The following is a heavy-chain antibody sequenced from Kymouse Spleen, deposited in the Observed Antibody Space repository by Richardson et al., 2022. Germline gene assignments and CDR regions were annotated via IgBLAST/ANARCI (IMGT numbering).Heavy chain of an antibody. CDR3: TYWNYYYYYGMDV. CDR2: IRSKANSYAT. Sequence: EVQLVESGGGLVQPGGSLKLSCAASGFTFSGSAMHWVRQASGKGLEWVGRIRSKANSYATAYAASVKGRFTISRDDSKNTAYLQMNSLKTEDTAVYYCTYWNYYYYYGMDVWGQGTTVTVSS. J-gene: IGHJ6*02. V-gene: IGHV3-73*02. D-gene: IGHD1-1*01,IGHD1-20*01,IGHD1-7*01. CDR1: GFTFSGSA.